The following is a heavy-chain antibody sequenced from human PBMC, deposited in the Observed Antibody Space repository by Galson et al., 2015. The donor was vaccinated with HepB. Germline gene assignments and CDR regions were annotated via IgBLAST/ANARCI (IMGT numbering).Heavy chain of an antibody. J-gene: IGHJ6*02. Sequence: SVKVSCKASGGTFGTSAISWVRQAPGQGLEWMGGIVLMFGTSNYAQEFRGRVTFTADESTSTAYMELSRLRSEDTAVYYCARTPPYCSSTSCYRGFSPPPDYFYYGMDVWGQGTTVTV. V-gene: IGHV1-69*13. D-gene: IGHD2-2*01. CDR1: GGTFGTSA. CDR3: ARTPPYCSSTSCYRGFSPPPDYFYYGMDV. CDR2: IVLMFGTS.